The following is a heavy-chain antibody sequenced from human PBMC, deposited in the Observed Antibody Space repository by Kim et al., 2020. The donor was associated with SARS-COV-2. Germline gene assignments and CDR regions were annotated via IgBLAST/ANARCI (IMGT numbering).Heavy chain of an antibody. CDR1: GFTFDNYA. D-gene: IGHD3-10*01. J-gene: IGHJ4*02. CDR2: INWNSERI. V-gene: IGHV3-9*01. CDR3: AKAPSASWFGVFDY. Sequence: GGSLRLSCVASGFTFDNYAMHWVRQVPGKGLEWVAGINWNSERIGYADSVRGRFTISRDNAENSLYLQMNNLRLEDTALYYCAKAPSASWFGVFDYWGQGTLVTVSS.